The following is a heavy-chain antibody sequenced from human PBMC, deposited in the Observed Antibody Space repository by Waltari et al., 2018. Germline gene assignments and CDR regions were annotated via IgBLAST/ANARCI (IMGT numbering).Heavy chain of an antibody. CDR2: FEPEDGET. V-gene: IGHV1-24*01. D-gene: IGHD6-19*01. Sequence: QVQLVQSGAEVKKPGASVKVSCKVSGYTLTELSMHWVRQAPGKGLEWMGGFEPEDGETIYAQKFQGRVTMTEDTSTDTAYMELSSLRSEDTAVYYCATLWLVLNQLPGAFDIWGQGTMVTVSS. CDR3: ATLWLVLNQLPGAFDI. J-gene: IGHJ3*02. CDR1: GYTLTELS.